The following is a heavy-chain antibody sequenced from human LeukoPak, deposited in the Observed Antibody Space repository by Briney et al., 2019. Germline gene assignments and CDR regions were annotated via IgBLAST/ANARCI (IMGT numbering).Heavy chain of an antibody. D-gene: IGHD2-15*01. Sequence: GGSLRLSCAASGFTFSNYNMNWVRQAPGKGLEWVSAISGSGGSTYYADSVKGRFTISRDNSKNTLYLQMNSLRAEDTAVYYCAKEALIRFCSGGSCYSGEGASTVDYWGQGTLVTVSS. J-gene: IGHJ4*02. V-gene: IGHV3-23*01. CDR2: ISGSGGST. CDR3: AKEALIRFCSGGSCYSGEGASTVDY. CDR1: GFTFSNYN.